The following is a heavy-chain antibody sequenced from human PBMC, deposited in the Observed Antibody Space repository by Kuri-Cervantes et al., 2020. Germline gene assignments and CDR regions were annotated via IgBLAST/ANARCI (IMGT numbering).Heavy chain of an antibody. D-gene: IGHD2-15*01. V-gene: IGHV2-5*02. J-gene: IGHJ5*02. CDR3: ALIVISSNWFDP. CDR1: GISLSSSRVG. Sequence: SGPTLVKPTQTLTLTCTFSGISLSSSRVGVGWIRQPPGKALEWLALIYWDDDKHYSPSLNSRLTITKDTSKNQVVLTMTNMDPVDTATYYCALIVISSNWFDPWGQGTLVTVSS. CDR2: IYWDDDK.